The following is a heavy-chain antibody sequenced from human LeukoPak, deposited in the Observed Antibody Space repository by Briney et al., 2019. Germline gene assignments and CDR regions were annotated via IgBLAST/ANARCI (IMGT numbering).Heavy chain of an antibody. CDR2: ISYDGGNK. Sequence: GGSLRLSCAASGFTVSSNYMSWVRQAPGKGLEWVAVISYDGGNKYYADSVKGRFTISRDNSKNTLYLQMNSLRAEDTAVYYCARDYYKIDYWGQGTLVTVSS. CDR3: ARDYYKIDY. CDR1: GFTVSSNY. D-gene: IGHD3-10*01. J-gene: IGHJ4*02. V-gene: IGHV3-30*03.